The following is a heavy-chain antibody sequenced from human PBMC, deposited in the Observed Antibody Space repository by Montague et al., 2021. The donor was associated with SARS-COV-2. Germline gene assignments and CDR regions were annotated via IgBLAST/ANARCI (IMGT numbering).Heavy chain of an antibody. Sequence: PALVKPTQTLILTCSLSGLSLNTRRVCVGWIRRPPGKALEWLALIYWDDDKRYSPSLKSRLTITKDTSKNQVVLTMTNMDPVDTATYYCAHRRGLLLSDAFDIGGQGTMVTVSS. CDR2: IYWDDDK. V-gene: IGHV2-5*02. CDR1: GLSLNTRRVC. D-gene: IGHD1-26*01. J-gene: IGHJ3*02. CDR3: AHRRGLLLSDAFDI.